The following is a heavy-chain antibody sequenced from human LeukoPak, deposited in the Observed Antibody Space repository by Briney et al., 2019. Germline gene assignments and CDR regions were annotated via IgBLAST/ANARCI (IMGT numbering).Heavy chain of an antibody. CDR2: IIPIFGTA. Sequence: SVKVSCKASGYTFTSYYMHWVRQAPGQGLEWMGGIIPIFGTANYAQKFQGRVTITADESTSTAYMELSSLRSEDTAVYYCARVYSAYSSSSSLDYWGQGTLVTVSS. V-gene: IGHV1-69*13. CDR1: GYTFTSYY. CDR3: ARVYSAYSSSSSLDY. J-gene: IGHJ4*02. D-gene: IGHD6-6*01.